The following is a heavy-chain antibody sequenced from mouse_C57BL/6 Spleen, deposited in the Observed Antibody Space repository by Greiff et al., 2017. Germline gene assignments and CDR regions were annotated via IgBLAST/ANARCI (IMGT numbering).Heavy chain of an antibody. CDR3: ARDGYDRTYYAMDY. CDR2: INPNNGGT. V-gene: IGHV1-22*01. CDR1: GYTFTDYN. Sequence: VQLQQSGPELVKPGASVKMSCKASGYTFTDYNMHWVKQSHGKSLEWIGYINPNNGGTSYNQKFKGKATLTVNKSSSTAYMELRSLTSEESAVYYCARDGYDRTYYAMDYWGQGTSGTVSS. J-gene: IGHJ4*01. D-gene: IGHD2-2*01.